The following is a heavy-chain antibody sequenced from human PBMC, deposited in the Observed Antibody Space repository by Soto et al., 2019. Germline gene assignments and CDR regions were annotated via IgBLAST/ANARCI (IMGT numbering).Heavy chain of an antibody. V-gene: IGHV1-18*01. Sequence: GASVKVSCKASGYTFTSYGISWARQAPGQGLEWMGWISAYNGNTNYAQKLQGRVTMTTDTSTSTAYMDLRSLRSDDTAVYYCARGLEVLGTDPFDYWGQGTLVTVSS. CDR3: ARGLEVLGTDPFDY. CDR2: ISAYNGNT. J-gene: IGHJ4*02. CDR1: GYTFTSYG. D-gene: IGHD3-10*01.